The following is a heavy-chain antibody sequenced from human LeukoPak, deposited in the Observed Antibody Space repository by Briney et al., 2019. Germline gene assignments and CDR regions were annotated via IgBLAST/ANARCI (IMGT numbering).Heavy chain of an antibody. V-gene: IGHV4-31*03. CDR3: AREAARKLAAREAGWFDP. CDR1: GGSFSSGGYY. D-gene: IGHD2-15*01. Sequence: SETLSLTCTVSGGSFSSGGYYWSWIRQHPGKGLEWIGYIYYSGSTYYNPSLKSRVTISVDTSKNQFSLKLSSVTAADTAVYYCAREAARKLAAREAGWFDPWGQGTLVTVSS. J-gene: IGHJ5*02. CDR2: IYYSGST.